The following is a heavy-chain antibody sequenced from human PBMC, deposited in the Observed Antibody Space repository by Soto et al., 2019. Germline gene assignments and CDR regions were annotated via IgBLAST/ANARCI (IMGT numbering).Heavy chain of an antibody. CDR2: ISYDGSNK. J-gene: IGHJ5*01. CDR3: AREGVGYSSSWYAS. Sequence: GGSLRLSCAASGFTFSSYAMHWVRQAPGKGLEWVAVISYDGSNKYYADSVKGRFTISRDNSKNTLYLQMNSLRAEDTAVYYCAREGVGYSSSWYASWGQGTLVTVSS. V-gene: IGHV3-30-3*01. D-gene: IGHD6-13*01. CDR1: GFTFSSYA.